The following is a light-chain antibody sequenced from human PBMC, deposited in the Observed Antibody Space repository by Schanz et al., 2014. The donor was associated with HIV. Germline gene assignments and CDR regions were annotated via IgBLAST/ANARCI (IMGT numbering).Light chain of an antibody. CDR1: QSVSSN. CDR3: QQYGSSPT. J-gene: IGKJ4*01. V-gene: IGKV3-20*01. Sequence: EIVMTQSPVTLSVSPGDRATLSCRASQSVSSNLAWYQQKPGQAPRLLIYGASSRATGIPDRFSGSGSGTDFTLTISRLEPEDFAVYYCQQYGSSPTFGGGTKVEIK. CDR2: GAS.